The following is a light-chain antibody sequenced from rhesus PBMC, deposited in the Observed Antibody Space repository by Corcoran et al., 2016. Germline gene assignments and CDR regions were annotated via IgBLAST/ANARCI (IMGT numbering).Light chain of an antibody. CDR2: QES. J-gene: IGKJ1*01. Sequence: DIVLTQSPASLAVSPGQRATLTCRASESVSFFGIDLIHWLPQKPRQPPKLLISQESNKDPGVPVRFSGSGSGTDFTLTINPVEADDAADYYCLQTKNSPRTFGQGTKVEIK. CDR3: LQTKNSPRT. CDR1: ESVSFFGIDL. V-gene: IGKV7-13*01.